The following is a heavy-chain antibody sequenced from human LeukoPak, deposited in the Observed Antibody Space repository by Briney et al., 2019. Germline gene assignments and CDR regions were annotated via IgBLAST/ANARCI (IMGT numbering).Heavy chain of an antibody. CDR2: ISYDGSNK. D-gene: IGHD3-22*01. CDR1: GFTFSSYG. V-gene: IGHV3-30*18. J-gene: IGHJ5*02. Sequence: GGSLRLSCAASGFTFSSYGMHWVRQAPGKGLEWVAVISYDGSNKYYADSVKGRFTISRDNSRNTLYLQMNSLRAEDTAVYYCAKILGYYYDSPGGQGTLVTVSS. CDR3: AKILGYYYDSP.